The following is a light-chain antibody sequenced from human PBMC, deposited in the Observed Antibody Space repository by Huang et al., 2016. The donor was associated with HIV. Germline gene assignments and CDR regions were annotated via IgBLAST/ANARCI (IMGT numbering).Light chain of an antibody. CDR1: QSVGSN. CDR3: QQYNSWPWT. V-gene: IGKV3-15*01. J-gene: IGKJ1*01. CDR2: GAS. Sequence: EIVMTQSPATLSVSPGERATLSCRASQSVGSNLAWYQHKPGQAPRLLIYGASTRATGIPARCSGSGSGTEFTLTISSLQSEDFAGYFCQQYNSWPWTFGQGTKVEIK.